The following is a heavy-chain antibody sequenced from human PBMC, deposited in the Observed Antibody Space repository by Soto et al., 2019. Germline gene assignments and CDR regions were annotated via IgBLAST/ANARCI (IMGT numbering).Heavy chain of an antibody. V-gene: IGHV4-30-4*01. D-gene: IGHD2-15*01. J-gene: IGHJ5*02. CDR2: IYYSGST. CDR1: GGSISSGDYY. Sequence: SETLSLTCTVSGGSISSGDYYWSWIRQPPGKGLEWIGYIYYSGSTYYNPSLKSRVTISVDTSKNQFSLKLSSVTAADTAVYYCATAYCSGGSCYSGGWFDPWGQGTLVTV. CDR3: ATAYCSGGSCYSGGWFDP.